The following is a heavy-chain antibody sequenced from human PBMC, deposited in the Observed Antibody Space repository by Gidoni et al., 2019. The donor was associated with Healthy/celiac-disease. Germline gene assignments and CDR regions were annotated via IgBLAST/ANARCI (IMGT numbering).Heavy chain of an antibody. CDR3: TTEATVTPFDD. Sequence: EVQLVESGGGLVQPGGSLRLSCAASGFTFSNAWMSWVRQAPGKGLEWVGRIKSKTDGGTTDYAAPVNGRFTISRDDSKNTLYLQMNSLKTEDTAVYYCTTEATVTPFDDWGQGTLVTVSS. J-gene: IGHJ4*02. CDR1: GFTFSNAW. CDR2: IKSKTDGGTT. D-gene: IGHD4-4*01. V-gene: IGHV3-15*01.